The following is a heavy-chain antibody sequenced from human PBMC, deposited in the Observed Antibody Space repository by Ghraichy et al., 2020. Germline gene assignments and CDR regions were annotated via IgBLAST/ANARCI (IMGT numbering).Heavy chain of an antibody. CDR2: IYYSGST. J-gene: IGHJ3*02. D-gene: IGHD3-22*01. Sequence: SETLSLTCTVSGGSISSYYWSWIRQPPGKGLEWIGYIYYSGSTNYNPSLKSRVTISVDTSKNQFSLKLSSVTAADTAVYYCARAMIQPREDAFDIWGQGTMVTVSS. CDR1: GGSISSYY. CDR3: ARAMIQPREDAFDI. V-gene: IGHV4-59*01.